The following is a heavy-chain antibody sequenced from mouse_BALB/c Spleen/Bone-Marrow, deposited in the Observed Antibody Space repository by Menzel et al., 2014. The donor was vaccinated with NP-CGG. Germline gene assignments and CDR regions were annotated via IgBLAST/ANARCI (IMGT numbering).Heavy chain of an antibody. CDR1: GFTFSDIY. V-gene: IGHV7-1*02. D-gene: IGHD1-1*02. CDR3: ARDGGYGRDN. CDR2: SRSKPNDYTT. J-gene: IGHJ2*01. Sequence: EVKLVESGGGLVQPGGSLRLSCATSGFTFSDIYMDWVRQPPGKRLEWIATSRSKPNDYTTEYSASVKGRFIVSRDTSQSILYLQMNALRPEDTAIYYCARDGGYGRDNWGQGTTLTVSS.